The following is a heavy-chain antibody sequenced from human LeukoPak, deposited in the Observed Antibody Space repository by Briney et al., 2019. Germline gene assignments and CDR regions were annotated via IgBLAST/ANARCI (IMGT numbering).Heavy chain of an antibody. J-gene: IGHJ4*02. CDR3: ARDPLYYGSGSFDY. CDR1: GFTFSSYW. V-gene: IGHV3-7*01. D-gene: IGHD3-10*01. CDR2: IKQDGSEE. Sequence: GGSLRLSCAASGFTFSSYWMSWVRQAPGKGLEWVANIKQDGSEEYYVDSVKGRFTISRDNAKNSLYLLMNSLRTEDTAVYYCARDPLYYGSGSFDYWGQGTLVTVS.